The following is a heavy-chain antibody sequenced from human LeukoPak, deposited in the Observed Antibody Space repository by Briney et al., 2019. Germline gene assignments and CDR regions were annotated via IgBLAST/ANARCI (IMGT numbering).Heavy chain of an antibody. D-gene: IGHD3-22*01. CDR2: ISSSGSTI. Sequence: GGSLRLSCAASGFTFSAYSMHWVRQAPGKGLEWVSYISSSGSTIYYADSVKGRFTISRDNAKNSLYLQMNSLRAEDTAVYYCARGGDSSGYSIYFDYWGQGTLVTVSS. CDR1: GFTFSAYS. V-gene: IGHV3-48*04. CDR3: ARGGDSSGYSIYFDY. J-gene: IGHJ4*02.